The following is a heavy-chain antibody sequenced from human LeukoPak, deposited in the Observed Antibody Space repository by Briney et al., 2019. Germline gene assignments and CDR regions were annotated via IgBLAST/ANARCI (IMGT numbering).Heavy chain of an antibody. CDR1: GFTVKSIY. D-gene: IGHD3-22*01. J-gene: IGHJ4*02. CDR2: IYSGGST. CDR3: ARDTSGYYDY. Sequence: GSLRLSCEVSGFTVKSIYMSWVRQAPGKGLEWVSVIYSGGSTYYADSVKGRFTVSRDNSKNTLNLQMNSLRAEDTAVYYCARDTSGYYDYWGQGALVTVSS. V-gene: IGHV3-66*01.